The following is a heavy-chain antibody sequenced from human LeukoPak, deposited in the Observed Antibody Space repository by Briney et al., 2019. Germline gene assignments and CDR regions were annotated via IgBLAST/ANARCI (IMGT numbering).Heavy chain of an antibody. V-gene: IGHV4-4*07. Sequence: PSETLSLTCTVSGGSISSYYWSWIRQPAGKGLEWIGRIYTSGSTNYNPSLKSRVTMSVDTSKNQFSLKLSSVTAADTAVYYCARDRYFWSGYYKVAWFDPWGQGTLVTVSS. J-gene: IGHJ5*02. D-gene: IGHD3-3*01. CDR2: IYTSGST. CDR3: ARDRYFWSGYYKVAWFDP. CDR1: GGSISSYY.